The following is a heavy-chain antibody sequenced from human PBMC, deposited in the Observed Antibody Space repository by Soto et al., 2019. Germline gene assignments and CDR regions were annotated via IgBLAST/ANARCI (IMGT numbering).Heavy chain of an antibody. CDR1: GFTVSGNY. Sequence: EVQLVESGGGLIQPGGSLSLSCAASGFTVSGNYITWVRQAPGKGREWVSVIFSGDNTYYSDSVKGRFTISRDNSKNTVYLQMNSLRGDDTAVYFCATGLTLPVRPSFDTWGQGTLLTVSS. J-gene: IGHJ5*02. D-gene: IGHD2-21*02. V-gene: IGHV3-53*01. CDR3: ATGLTLPVRPSFDT. CDR2: IFSGDNT.